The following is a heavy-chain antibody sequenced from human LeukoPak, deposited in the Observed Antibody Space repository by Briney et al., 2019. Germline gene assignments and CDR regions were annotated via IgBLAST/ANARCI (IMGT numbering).Heavy chain of an antibody. CDR1: GGTFSSYA. CDR2: IIPIFGTA. D-gene: IGHD2-2*01. CDR3: ARGASGYCSSTSCYGQGAFDI. V-gene: IGHV1-69*06. J-gene: IGHJ3*02. Sequence: ASVKVSCKASGGTFSSYAISWVRQAPGQGLEWMGGIIPIFGTANYAQKFQGRVTITADKSTSTAYMELSSLRSEDTAVYYCARGASGYCSSTSCYGQGAFDIWGQGTMVTVSS.